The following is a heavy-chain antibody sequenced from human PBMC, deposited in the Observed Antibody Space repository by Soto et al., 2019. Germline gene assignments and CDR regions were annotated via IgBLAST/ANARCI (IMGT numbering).Heavy chain of an antibody. CDR3: AGYKRNPFDY. J-gene: IGHJ4*02. CDR2: IYYSGST. CDR1: GGSISSYY. Sequence: QVQLQESGPGLVKPSETLSLTCTVSGGSISSYYWSWIRQPPGKGLEWIGYIYYSGSTNYNPSLKSRVTISVDTSKNQFSLKLSSVTAADTAVYYCAGYKRNPFDYWGQGTLVTVSS. V-gene: IGHV4-59*01. D-gene: IGHD6-25*01.